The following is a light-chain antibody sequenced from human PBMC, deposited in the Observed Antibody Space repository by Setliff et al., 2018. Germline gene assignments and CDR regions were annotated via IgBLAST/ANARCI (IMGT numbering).Light chain of an antibody. CDR3: STWDDSLNSVV. J-gene: IGLJ2*01. V-gene: IGLV1-44*01. CDR1: SSNIGSKT. Sequence: QSVLTQPPSASGTPGQRVTISCSGSSSNIGSKTVNWYQQLPGTAPKLLMFQNSQRPSGVPDRFSGSKSGTSASLAISGLQSEDEADYYCSTWDDSLNSVVFGGGTKVTGL. CDR2: QNS.